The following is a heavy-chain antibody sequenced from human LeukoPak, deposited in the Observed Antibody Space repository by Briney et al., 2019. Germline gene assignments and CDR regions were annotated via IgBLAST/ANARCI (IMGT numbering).Heavy chain of an antibody. J-gene: IGHJ4*02. CDR1: GGSISSGTYY. D-gene: IGHD1-26*01. CDR3: ASLYSGSYSFDY. V-gene: IGHV4-61*02. CDR2: IYTSGTT. Sequence: SETLSLTCTVSGGSISSGTYYWSWIRQPAGKGLEWIGRIYTSGTTNYNPSLKSRVTISVYTSKNQFSLKLSSVTAADTAVYYCASLYSGSYSFDYWGQGTLVTVSS.